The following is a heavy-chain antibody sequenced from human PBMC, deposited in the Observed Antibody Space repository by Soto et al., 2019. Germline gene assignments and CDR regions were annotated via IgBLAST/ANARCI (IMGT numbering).Heavy chain of an antibody. V-gene: IGHV5-51*07. CDR3: TRGYSHLGN. Sequence: HQMHRKGLEWMGIIYPGDSDTRYSPSFEGQVTMSADKSITTAYLQWNSLKALDTAMYCCTRGYSHLGNWGEGILVSVSS. CDR2: IYPGDSDT. J-gene: IGHJ1*01. D-gene: IGHD3-22*01.